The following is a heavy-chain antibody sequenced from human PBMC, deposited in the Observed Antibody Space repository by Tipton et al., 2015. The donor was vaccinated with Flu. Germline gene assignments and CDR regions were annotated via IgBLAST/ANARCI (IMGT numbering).Heavy chain of an antibody. Sequence: TLSLTCTVSGGPISSYYWSWIRQPPGKGLEWIGYIYYSGSTNYNPSLKSRVTLSVDTSKNQFSLKLSSVTAADTAVYYCARDVGDSSGYWALDYWGQGTLVTVSS. CDR1: GGPISSYY. J-gene: IGHJ4*02. CDR3: ARDVGDSSGYWALDY. D-gene: IGHD3-22*01. CDR2: IYYSGST. V-gene: IGHV4-59*01.